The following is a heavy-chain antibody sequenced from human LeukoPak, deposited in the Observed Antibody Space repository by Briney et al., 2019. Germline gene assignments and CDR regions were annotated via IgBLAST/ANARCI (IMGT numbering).Heavy chain of an antibody. V-gene: IGHV4-59*01. J-gene: IGHJ3*02. Sequence: SETLSLTCTVSGASIGNYYWNWIRQPPGKGLEWIGYISYSGSTNYNPSLKSRVTISVDTSKNHFSLQLSSVTAADTAVYYCARVLVGYCSGTSCYTSAFDIWGQGTMVTVSS. CDR3: ARVLVGYCSGTSCYTSAFDI. CDR1: GASIGNYY. D-gene: IGHD2-2*02. CDR2: ISYSGST.